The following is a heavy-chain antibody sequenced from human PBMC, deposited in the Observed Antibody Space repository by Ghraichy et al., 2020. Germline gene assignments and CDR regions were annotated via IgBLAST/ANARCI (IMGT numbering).Heavy chain of an antibody. CDR1: GFTVSNSE. CDR2: IKSKTDSGTT. Sequence: GGSLRLSCAAAGFTVSNSEMNWVRQAPGKGLEWVERIKSKTDSGTTDYAAPVNVRFTFSRDDSKNTLYLQMNSLKTEDTDVYYCTTGIQGYCSSTSCYYNYYYGMDVWGKGITVT. V-gene: IGHV3-15*01. D-gene: IGHD2-2*01. J-gene: IGHJ6*04. CDR3: TTGIQGYCSSTSCYYNYYYGMDV.